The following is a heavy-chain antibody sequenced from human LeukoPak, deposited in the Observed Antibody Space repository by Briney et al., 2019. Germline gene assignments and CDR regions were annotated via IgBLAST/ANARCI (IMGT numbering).Heavy chain of an antibody. J-gene: IGHJ3*02. CDR2: IYYSGST. CDR1: GGSISSYY. V-gene: IGHV4-59*08. CDR3: ARVQNWNYALGNFDI. D-gene: IGHD1-7*01. Sequence: SETLSLTCTVSGGSISSYYWSWIRQPPGKGLEWIGSIYYSGSTYYNPSLKSRVTISVDTSKSQFSLKLSSVTAADTAVYYCARVQNWNYALGNFDIWGQGTMVTVSS.